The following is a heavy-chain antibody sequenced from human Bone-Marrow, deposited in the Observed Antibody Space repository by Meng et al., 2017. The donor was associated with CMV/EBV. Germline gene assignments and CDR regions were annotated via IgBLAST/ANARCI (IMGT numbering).Heavy chain of an antibody. CDR1: GYTFTSYD. J-gene: IGHJ3*02. CDR2: MNPNSGNT. V-gene: IGHV1-8*01. Sequence: ASVKVSCKASGYTFTSYDINWVRQATGQGLEWMGWMNPNSGNTGYAQKFQGRVTMTRNTSISTAYMELSSLRSEDTAVYYCARITQTYYYDSSGYENAFDIWGQGTMVTVSS. CDR3: ARITQTYYYDSSGYENAFDI. D-gene: IGHD3-22*01.